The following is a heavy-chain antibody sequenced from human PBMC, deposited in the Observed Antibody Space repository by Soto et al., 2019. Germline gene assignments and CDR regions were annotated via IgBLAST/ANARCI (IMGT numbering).Heavy chain of an antibody. J-gene: IGHJ4*02. D-gene: IGHD2-8*01. Sequence: SETLSLTCGVSGGTVASSHWWSWVRQSPGRGLEWIGNVYHTGDTNFNPSLQSRFTFSVDKSNNQFSLRLTSVTAADTAIYFCARLVYDTRLNYMYFDFWGQGALVTVSS. V-gene: IGHV4-4*02. CDR3: ARLVYDTRLNYMYFDF. CDR1: GGTVASSHW. CDR2: VYHTGDT.